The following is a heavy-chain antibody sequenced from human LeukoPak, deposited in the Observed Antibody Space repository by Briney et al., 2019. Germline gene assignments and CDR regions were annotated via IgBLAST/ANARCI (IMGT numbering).Heavy chain of an antibody. CDR1: GFTFSTYS. CDR2: ISSSSSTI. D-gene: IGHD6-19*01. CDR3: ARDHVAAAFDI. J-gene: IGHJ3*02. V-gene: IGHV3-48*01. Sequence: GGSLRLSCAASGFTFSTYSMNWVRQASGKGLEWISYISSSSSTIYYADSVKGRFTISRDNAKNSLYLQMNSLRAEDTAVYYCARDHVAAAFDIWGQGTMVTVSS.